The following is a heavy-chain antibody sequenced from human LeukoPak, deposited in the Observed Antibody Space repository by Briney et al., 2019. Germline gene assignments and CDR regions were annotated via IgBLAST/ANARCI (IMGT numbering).Heavy chain of an antibody. CDR2: INHSGST. CDR1: GGSFSGYY. V-gene: IGHV4-34*01. Sequence: SETLSLTCAVYGGSFSGYYWSWIRQPPGKGLEWIGEINHSGSTNYNPSLKSRVTISVDTSKNQFSLKLSSVTAADTAVYYCARRFYGSGSYKHWGQGTLVTVSS. CDR3: ARRFYGSGSYKH. D-gene: IGHD3-10*01. J-gene: IGHJ1*01.